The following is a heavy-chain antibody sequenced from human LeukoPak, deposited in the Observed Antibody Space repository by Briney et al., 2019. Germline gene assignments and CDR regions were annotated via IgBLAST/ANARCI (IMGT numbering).Heavy chain of an antibody. D-gene: IGHD2-21*02. V-gene: IGHV4-39*07. J-gene: IGHJ6*02. CDR1: GGSISSSSYY. CDR3: ARDGAYCGGDCYWGMDV. Sequence: SETLSLTCTVSGGSISSSSYYWGWIRQPPGKGLEWIGSIYYSGSTYYNPSLKSRVTISVDTSKNQFSLKVRSVTAADTAVYYCARDGAYCGGDCYWGMDVWGQGTTVTVSS. CDR2: IYYSGST.